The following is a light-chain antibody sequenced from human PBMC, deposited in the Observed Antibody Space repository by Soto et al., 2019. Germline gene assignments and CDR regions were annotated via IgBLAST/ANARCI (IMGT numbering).Light chain of an antibody. CDR1: SSDVGSYNL. J-gene: IGLJ3*02. Sequence: QSALTQPASVSGSPGQSITISCTGTSSDVGSYNLVSWYQQHPGKAPKLMIYEDSERPSGVSNRFSGSTSANTASLTISGLQAEDEADYYCCSYAGSSTWVFGGGTQLTVL. CDR2: EDS. CDR3: CSYAGSSTWV. V-gene: IGLV2-23*01.